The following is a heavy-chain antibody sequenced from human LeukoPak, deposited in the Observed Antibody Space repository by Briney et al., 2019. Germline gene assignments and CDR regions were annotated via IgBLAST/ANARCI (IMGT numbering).Heavy chain of an antibody. J-gene: IGHJ4*02. CDR2: IYPGNSDT. V-gene: IGHV5-51*01. D-gene: IGHD6-19*01. CDR1: GYSFTSYW. Sequence: GEPLQISCKGSGYSFTSYWIGWVRQVPGKGLEWMGIIYPGNSDTRYSPAFQGEVSISADKSISTAYLQWSSLKASDTAMYYCARLWKRIAVAGGVDYWGQGTLVTVSS. CDR3: ARLWKRIAVAGGVDY.